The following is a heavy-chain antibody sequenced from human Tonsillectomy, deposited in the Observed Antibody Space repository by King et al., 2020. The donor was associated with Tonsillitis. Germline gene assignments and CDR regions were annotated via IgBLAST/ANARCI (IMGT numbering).Heavy chain of an antibody. CDR1: GFTFSSYW. V-gene: IGHV3-74*01. CDR2: INRDGSRP. Sequence: VQLVESGGGLVQPGGSLRLSCAASGFTFSSYWMHWVRQAPGKGLVWVSGINRDGSRPSYADSGKGRFTISRDNAKNTLYLQMNSLRAEDTAVYYCARDLGTYYYDSSGYGLDYWGQGTLVTVSS. CDR3: ARDLGTYYYDSSGYGLDY. J-gene: IGHJ4*02. D-gene: IGHD3-22*01.